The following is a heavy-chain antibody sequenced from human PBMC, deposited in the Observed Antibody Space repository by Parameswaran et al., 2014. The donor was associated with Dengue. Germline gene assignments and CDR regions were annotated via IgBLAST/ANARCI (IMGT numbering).Heavy chain of an antibody. V-gene: IGHV5-51*01. CDR3: TRRRAYSYGGFDY. CDR2: IYPADSDT. CDR1: GYSFTTYW. D-gene: IGHD5-18*01. Sequence: ESLKISCKGSGYSFTTYWIGWVRQMPGKGLEWMGSIYPADSDTRYSPSFQGQVTISADKSISTAYLQWSSLKASDTAIYFCTRRRAYSYGGFDYWGPGNPGHRLL. J-gene: IGHJ4*02.